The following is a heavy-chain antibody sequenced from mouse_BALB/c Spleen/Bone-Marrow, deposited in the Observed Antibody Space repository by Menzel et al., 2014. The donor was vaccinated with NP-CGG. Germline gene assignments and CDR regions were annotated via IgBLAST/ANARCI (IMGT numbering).Heavy chain of an antibody. CDR1: GFDFSGFW. CDR2: INPDSNTI. J-gene: IGHJ3*01. Sequence: EVKLLESGGGLAQPGGSLKLSCAASGFDFSGFWMSWVRQAPGRGLEWIGEINPDSNTINYSPSLKDKFIISRDNAKNTLYLQMSKVRSEDTALYYCARLGYYGSFAYWGQGTLVTVSA. V-gene: IGHV4-1*02. CDR3: ARLGYYGSFAY. D-gene: IGHD1-2*01.